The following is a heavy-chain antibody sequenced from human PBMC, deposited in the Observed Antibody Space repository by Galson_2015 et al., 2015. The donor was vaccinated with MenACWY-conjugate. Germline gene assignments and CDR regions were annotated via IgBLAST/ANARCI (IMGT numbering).Heavy chain of an antibody. J-gene: IGHJ6*02. CDR1: GYIFITYW. Sequence: QSGAEVKKPGESLKISCKASGYIFITYWIAWVRQMPGKGLEWMGLISPGDSNTRYSPSFQGQVTISADKSISTAYLQWSSLKASDTAMYYCARHPPGGRGMDVWGQGTTVTVSS. CDR3: ARHPPGGRGMDV. CDR2: ISPGDSNT. V-gene: IGHV5-51*01. D-gene: IGHD1-26*01.